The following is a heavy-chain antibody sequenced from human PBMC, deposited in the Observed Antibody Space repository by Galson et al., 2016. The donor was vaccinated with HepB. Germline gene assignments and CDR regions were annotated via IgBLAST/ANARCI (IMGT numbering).Heavy chain of an antibody. J-gene: IGHJ4*03. D-gene: IGHD4-11*01. CDR1: GYRFPTYG. V-gene: IGHV1-18*04. CDR3: ARDVQFRFDY. CDR2: ISANSGNT. Sequence: KVSCKASGYRFPTYGISWVRQAPGQGLEWLGWISANSGNTIYAQKFQDRVTMTRDTSASTVYMDLRSLRSDDTAVYYCARDVQFRFDYWGQGTMVTVSS.